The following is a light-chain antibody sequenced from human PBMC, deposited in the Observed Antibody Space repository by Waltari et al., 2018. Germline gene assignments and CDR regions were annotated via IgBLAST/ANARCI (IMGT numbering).Light chain of an antibody. CDR1: QSLPHSDGYNY. Sequence: DIVMTQSPLSLPVTPGEPASISCRSSQSLPHSDGYNYLDWYLQKPGQSPQVLIYLGSNRASGVPDRFSGSGSGTDFTLKISRVEAEDVGVYYCMQALQTPWTFGQGTKVEIK. CDR3: MQALQTPWT. J-gene: IGKJ1*01. CDR2: LGS. V-gene: IGKV2-28*01.